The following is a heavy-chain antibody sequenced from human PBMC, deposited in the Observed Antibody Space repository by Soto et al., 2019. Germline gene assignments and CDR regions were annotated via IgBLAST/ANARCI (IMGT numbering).Heavy chain of an antibody. CDR2: IHHSGST. D-gene: IGHD3-16*01. CDR1: GGSVSRDNW. V-gene: IGHV4-4*02. J-gene: IGHJ4*02. Sequence: PSETLSLTCGVSGGSVSRDNWWSWVRQPPGKGLEWIGEIHHSGSTNYSPSLKSRVTMSVDKSRNQFSLKLTSVTAADTAVYYCAENGSYDLVNWGQGTRVTVPQ. CDR3: AENGSYDLVN.